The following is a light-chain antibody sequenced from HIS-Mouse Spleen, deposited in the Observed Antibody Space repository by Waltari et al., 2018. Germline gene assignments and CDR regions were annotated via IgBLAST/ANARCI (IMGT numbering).Light chain of an antibody. CDR3: LLSYSGAWV. V-gene: IGLV7-46*01. Sequence: QAVVTQEPSLTVSPGGTVTLTCGSSTGAVTSGHYPYWFQQKPGQAPRTLIYDKSNKHSRTPARLSGSLLGGKAALTLSGAQPEDEAEYYCLLSYSGAWVFGGGTKLTVL. J-gene: IGLJ3*02. CDR1: TGAVTSGHY. CDR2: DKS.